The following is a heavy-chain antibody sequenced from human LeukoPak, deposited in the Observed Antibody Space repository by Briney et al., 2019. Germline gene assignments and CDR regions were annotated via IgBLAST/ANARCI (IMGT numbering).Heavy chain of an antibody. D-gene: IGHD1-1*01. CDR2: ISGSGGST. CDR3: ANQRLERRNY. CDR1: GFTFSSYA. J-gene: IGHJ4*02. Sequence: GGSLRLSCAASGFTFSSYAMSWVRQSPGKRLEWVSAISGSGGSTYYADSVKGRFTISRDNSKNTLYLQMNSLRAEDTAVYYCANQRLERRNYWGQGTLVTVYS. V-gene: IGHV3-23*01.